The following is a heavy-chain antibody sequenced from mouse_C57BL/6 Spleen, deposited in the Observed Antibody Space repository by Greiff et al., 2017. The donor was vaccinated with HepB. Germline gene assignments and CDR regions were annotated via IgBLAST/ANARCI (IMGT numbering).Heavy chain of an antibody. V-gene: IGHV3-1*01. CDR2: ISYSGST. D-gene: IGHD2-5*01. Sequence: EVQLVESGPGMVKPSQSLSLTCTVTGYSITSGYDWHWIRHFPGNKLEWMGYISYSGSTNYNPSLKSRISITHDTSKNHFFLKLNSVTTEDTATYYCARAYSKGNFDYWGQGTTLTVSS. CDR3: ARAYSKGNFDY. J-gene: IGHJ2*01. CDR1: GYSITSGYD.